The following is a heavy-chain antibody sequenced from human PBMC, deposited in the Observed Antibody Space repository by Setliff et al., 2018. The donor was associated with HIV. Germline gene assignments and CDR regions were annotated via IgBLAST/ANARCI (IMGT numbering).Heavy chain of an antibody. J-gene: IGHJ5*02. CDR2: VYYTGKT. CDR3: ARAGDCTEASCPKARYDP. D-gene: IGHD2-8*02. Sequence: SETLSLTCSVSGVSIVTGGFYYNWIRHHPGTGLEWIGTVYYTGKTYYNPSLQSRLTMSADTSMNQFSLNLNSVTAADTAVYYCARAGDCTEASCPKARYDPWGPGILVTVSS. V-gene: IGHV4-31*03. CDR1: GVSIVTGGFY.